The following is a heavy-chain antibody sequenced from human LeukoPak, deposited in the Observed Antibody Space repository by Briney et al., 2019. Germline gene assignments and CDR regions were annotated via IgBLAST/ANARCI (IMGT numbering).Heavy chain of an antibody. D-gene: IGHD3-10*01. V-gene: IGHV5-51*01. Sequence: GESLKISCKGSGYSFMNNWISWVRQMPGKGLEWMGIIYPGDSDTRYSPSFQGQVTISADKSISTAYLQWSSLRASDTAMYYCAKFHYYYGSGIFDAFDIWGLGTMVTVSS. CDR2: IYPGDSDT. J-gene: IGHJ3*02. CDR1: GYSFMNNW. CDR3: AKFHYYYGSGIFDAFDI.